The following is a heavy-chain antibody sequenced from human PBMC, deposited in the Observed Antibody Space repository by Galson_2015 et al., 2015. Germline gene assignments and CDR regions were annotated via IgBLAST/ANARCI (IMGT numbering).Heavy chain of an antibody. D-gene: IGHD6-19*01. CDR2: IWYDGSNK. J-gene: IGHJ4*02. Sequence: SLRLSCAASGFTFSSYGMHWVRQAPGKGLEWVAVIWYDGSNKYYADSVKGRFTISRDNSKNTLYLQMNSLRAEDTAVYYCARSDSSGWTRGYFDYWGQGTLVTVSS. CDR3: ARSDSSGWTRGYFDY. V-gene: IGHV3-33*01. CDR1: GFTFSSYG.